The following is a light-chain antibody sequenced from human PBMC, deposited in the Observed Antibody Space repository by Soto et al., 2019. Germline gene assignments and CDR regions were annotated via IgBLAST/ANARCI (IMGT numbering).Light chain of an antibody. CDR3: QQYNSSPRT. CDR1: QSVSSNF. CDR2: GAS. V-gene: IGKV3-20*01. J-gene: IGKJ1*01. Sequence: EIVLTQSPGTLSLSPGERATLSCRASQSVSSNFLAWYQQKPGQAPRLLIYGASTRATGIPDRLSGSGSGTDFTLTVSRLEPEDIAVYYCQQYNSSPRTFGQGAKVDIK.